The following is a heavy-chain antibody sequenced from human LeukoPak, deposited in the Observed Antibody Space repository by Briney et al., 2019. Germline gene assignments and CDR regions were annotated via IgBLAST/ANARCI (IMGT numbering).Heavy chain of an antibody. CDR2: ISGSGNTM. J-gene: IGHJ4*02. Sequence: PGGSLRLSCAASGFTFSDYEMDWVRPAPGKRLEWISYISGSGNTMYYADSVKGRFTISRDNAKDSLSLQLNSLRVEDTAVYYCARDAGIDGTDFDYWGQAALVTVSS. CDR1: GFTFSDYE. V-gene: IGHV3-48*03. D-gene: IGHD5-24*01. CDR3: ARDAGIDGTDFDY.